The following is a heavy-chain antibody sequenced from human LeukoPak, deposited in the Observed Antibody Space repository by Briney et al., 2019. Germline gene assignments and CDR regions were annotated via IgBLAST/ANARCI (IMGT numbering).Heavy chain of an antibody. CDR1: GGSISSSGYY. V-gene: IGHV4-39*01. D-gene: IGHD6-19*01. Sequence: SQTLSLTCTVSGGSISSSGYYWGWIRQPPGKGLEGFVSIYNSQTTYYNPSLKSRFTISVDTSKTQFSLKLSSVTAADTAVYYCAGGGSGWRTSVVVDYWGQGTLVTVSS. CDR2: IYNSQTT. J-gene: IGHJ4*02. CDR3: AGGGSGWRTSVVVDY.